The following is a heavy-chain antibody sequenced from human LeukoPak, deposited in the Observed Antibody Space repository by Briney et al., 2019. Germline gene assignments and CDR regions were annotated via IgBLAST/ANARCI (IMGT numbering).Heavy chain of an antibody. J-gene: IGHJ6*02. V-gene: IGHV3-23*01. CDR1: GFTFSSYA. D-gene: IGHD3-10*01. CDR3: AGDRAAGVIRVVYYYGMDV. CDR2: ISGSGGST. Sequence: GGSLRLSCAASGFTFSSYAMSRVRQAAGKGLEGVSAISGSGGSTYYADSVQGRFTISRDNSKNTLYLQMNSLRAEDTAVYYCAGDRAAGVIRVVYYYGMDVWGQGTTVTVSS.